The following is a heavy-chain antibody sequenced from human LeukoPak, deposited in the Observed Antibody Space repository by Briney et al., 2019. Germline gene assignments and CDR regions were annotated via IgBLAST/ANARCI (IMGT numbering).Heavy chain of an antibody. V-gene: IGHV5-10-1*01. Sequence: GESLKISCKGSGYSFTSYWISWMRQMPGKGLEWMGRIDPSDSYTNYSPSFQGHVTISADKSISTAYLQWSSLKASDTAMYYCARRVYSGDWFDPWGQGTLVTVSS. J-gene: IGHJ5*02. D-gene: IGHD3-10*01. CDR2: IDPSDSYT. CDR1: GYSFTSYW. CDR3: ARRVYSGDWFDP.